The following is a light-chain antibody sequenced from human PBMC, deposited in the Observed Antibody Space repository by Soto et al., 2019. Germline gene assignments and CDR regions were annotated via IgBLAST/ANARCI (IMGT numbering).Light chain of an antibody. V-gene: IGKV3-20*01. Sequence: EIVLTQSPGTLSLSPGERATLSCRASQSVSSSYLAWYQQKPGQAPRLLIYGASSRATGIPDRFSGSGSGTDFTLTISRLEPEAFAVYYCQQYCSSRGFTFGPGTKVDIK. J-gene: IGKJ3*01. CDR2: GAS. CDR3: QQYCSSRGFT. CDR1: QSVSSSY.